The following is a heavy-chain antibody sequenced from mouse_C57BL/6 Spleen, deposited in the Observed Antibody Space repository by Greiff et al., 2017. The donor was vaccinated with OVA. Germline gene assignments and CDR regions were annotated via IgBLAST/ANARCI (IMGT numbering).Heavy chain of an antibody. CDR1: GYTFTSYW. V-gene: IGHV1-52*01. J-gene: IGHJ4*01. CDR2: IDPSDSET. D-gene: IGHD1-1*01. CDR3: ASYYDEDYAMDY. Sequence: QVQLQQPGAELVRPGSSVKLSCKASGYTFTSYWMHWVKQRPIQGLEWIGNIDPSDSETHYNQKFKDKATLTVDKSSSTAYMQLSSLTSEDSAVYYCASYYDEDYAMDYWGQGTSVTVSS.